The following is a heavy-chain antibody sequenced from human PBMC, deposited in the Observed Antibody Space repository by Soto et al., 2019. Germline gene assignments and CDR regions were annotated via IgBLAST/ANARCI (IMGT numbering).Heavy chain of an antibody. CDR2: ISSSGSTI. Sequence: GGSLRLSCAASGFTFSDYYMSWIRQAPGKGLEWVSYISSSGSTIYYADSVKGRFTISRDNAKNSLYLQMNSLRAEDTAVYYCARDPYYDVWSGYYTRTCYMDVWGKGTTVTVAS. CDR3: ARDPYYDVWSGYYTRTCYMDV. CDR1: GFTFSDYY. V-gene: IGHV3-11*01. J-gene: IGHJ6*03. D-gene: IGHD3-3*01.